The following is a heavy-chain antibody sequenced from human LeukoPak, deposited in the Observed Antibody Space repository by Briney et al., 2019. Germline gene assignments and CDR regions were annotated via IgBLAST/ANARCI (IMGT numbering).Heavy chain of an antibody. CDR2: IFPSGGEI. CDR1: GFTFSTFA. D-gene: IGHD2-8*02. V-gene: IGHV3-23*01. CDR3: ATYRQVLLPFES. J-gene: IGHJ4*02. Sequence: GGSLRLSCAASGFTFSTFAMIWVRQPPGKGLEWVSSIFPSGGEIHYVDSVRGRFTISRDNSKSTLSLQMNSLRAEDTAIYYCATYRQVLLPFESWGQGTLVTVSS.